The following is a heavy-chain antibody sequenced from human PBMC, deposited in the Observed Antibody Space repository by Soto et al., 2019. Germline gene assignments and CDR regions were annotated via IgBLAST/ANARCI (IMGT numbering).Heavy chain of an antibody. D-gene: IGHD4-17*01. J-gene: IGHJ4*02. CDR3: ARGTTVVTPCDY. CDR2: IIPIFGTA. CDR1: GGTFSSYA. V-gene: IGHV1-69*13. Sequence: ASVKVSCKASGGTFSSYAISWVRQAPGQGLEWMGGIIPIFGTANYAQKFQGRVTITADESTSTAYMELSSLRSEDTAVYYCARGTTVVTPCDYWGQGTLVTVSS.